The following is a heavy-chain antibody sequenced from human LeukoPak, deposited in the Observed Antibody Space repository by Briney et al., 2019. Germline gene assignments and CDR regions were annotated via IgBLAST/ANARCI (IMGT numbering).Heavy chain of an antibody. J-gene: IGHJ5*02. V-gene: IGHV3-21*01. CDR2: ISSSSSYI. D-gene: IGHD2-2*01. CDR3: ARGPYLKDENNWFDP. Sequence: GGSLRLSCAASGFTFSSYAMSWVRQAPGKGLEWVSSISSSSSYIYYADSVKGRFTISRDNVKNSLYLQMNSLRAEDTAVYYCARGPYLKDENNWFDPWGQGTLVTVSS. CDR1: GFTFSSYA.